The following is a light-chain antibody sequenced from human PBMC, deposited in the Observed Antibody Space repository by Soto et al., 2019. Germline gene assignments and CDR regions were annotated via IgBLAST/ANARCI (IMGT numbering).Light chain of an antibody. CDR3: QKYDSAPT. J-gene: IGKJ1*01. Sequence: DIQMTQSPASLSASVGDRVTITCRPSQGIGNSLAWYQQKPGTVPKLLIHTASTLQSRVPSRFSGSGSGKDFTLTISSLQPEDVATYYCQKYDSAPTFGPGTKVEIK. V-gene: IGKV1-27*01. CDR1: QGIGNS. CDR2: TAS.